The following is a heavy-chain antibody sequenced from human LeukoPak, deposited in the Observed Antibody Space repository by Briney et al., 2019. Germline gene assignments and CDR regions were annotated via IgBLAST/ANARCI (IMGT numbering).Heavy chain of an antibody. Sequence: GASVKVSCKASGYTFTGYYMHWVRQAPGQGLEWMGWINPNSGGTNYAQKFQGWVTMTRDMSISTAYMELSRLRSDDTAVYYCARDSVYSSSWYEVDYWGQGTLVTVSS. D-gene: IGHD6-13*01. CDR2: INPNSGGT. V-gene: IGHV1-2*04. CDR1: GYTFTGYY. J-gene: IGHJ4*02. CDR3: ARDSVYSSSWYEVDY.